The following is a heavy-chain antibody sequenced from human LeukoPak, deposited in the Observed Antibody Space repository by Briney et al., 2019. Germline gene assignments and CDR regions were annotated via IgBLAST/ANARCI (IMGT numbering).Heavy chain of an antibody. CDR1: GYTFTSYD. Sequence: ASVKVSCKASGYTFTSYDINWVRQATVQGLEWMGWMNPNSGNTGYAQKFQGRVTITRNTSISTAYMELSRLRSDDTAVYYCARQSGSGNVLRFLEWLPNNPFDYWGQGTLVTVSS. CDR2: MNPNSGNT. J-gene: IGHJ4*02. CDR3: ARQSGSGNVLRFLEWLPNNPFDY. D-gene: IGHD3-3*01. V-gene: IGHV1-8*03.